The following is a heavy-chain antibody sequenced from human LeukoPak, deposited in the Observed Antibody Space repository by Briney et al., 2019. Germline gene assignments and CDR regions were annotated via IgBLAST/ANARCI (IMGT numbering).Heavy chain of an antibody. CDR1: GFTVSSNY. V-gene: IGHV3-66*02. CDR3: ARDPSSIAALY. Sequence: PGGSLRLSCAASGFTVSSNYMSWVRQAPGKGLEWVSVIYSGGSTYYADSVKGRFTISRDNSKNTLYLQMNSLRAEDTAVYYCARDPSSIAALYWGQGTLVTVFS. CDR2: IYSGGST. J-gene: IGHJ4*02. D-gene: IGHD6-6*01.